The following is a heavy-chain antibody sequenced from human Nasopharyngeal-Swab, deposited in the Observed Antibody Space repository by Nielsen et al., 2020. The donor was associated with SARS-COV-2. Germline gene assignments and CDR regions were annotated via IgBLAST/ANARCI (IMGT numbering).Heavy chain of an antibody. CDR1: GFSLSTSGMC. J-gene: IGHJ6*02. D-gene: IGHD3-3*01. V-gene: IGHV2-70*01. CDR2: IDWDDDK. CDR3: ARDYDFWSGNYYYYGMDV. Sequence: SGPTLVKPTQTLTLTCTFSGFSLSTSGMCVSWIRQTTGKALEWLALIDWDDDKYYSTSLKTRLTISKDTSKNQVVLTMTNMDPVDTAPYYCARDYDFWSGNYYYYGMDVWGQGTTVTVSS.